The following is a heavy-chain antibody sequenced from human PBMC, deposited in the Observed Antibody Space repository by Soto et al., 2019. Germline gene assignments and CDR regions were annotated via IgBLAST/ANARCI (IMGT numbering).Heavy chain of an antibody. CDR2: ISAYNGNT. J-gene: IGHJ4*02. V-gene: IGHV1-18*01. CDR3: APECASDSTGYRRFDY. CDR1: GYTFTSYG. Sequence: ASVKVSCKASGYTFTSYGISWVRQAPGQGLERMGWISAYNGNTNYAQKLQGRVTMTTDTSTSTAYMELRSLRSDDTAVYYCAPECASDSTGYRRFDYWGQGNLVCVS. D-gene: IGHD3-22*01.